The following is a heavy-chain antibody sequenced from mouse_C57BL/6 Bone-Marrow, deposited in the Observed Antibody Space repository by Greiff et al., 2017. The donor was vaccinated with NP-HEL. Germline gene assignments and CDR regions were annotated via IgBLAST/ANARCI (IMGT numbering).Heavy chain of an antibody. J-gene: IGHJ3*01. CDR2: IYPRSGNT. CDR3: ARPYYGNYAWFAY. V-gene: IGHV1-81*01. D-gene: IGHD2-10*01. CDR1: GYTFTSYG. Sequence: VQLQQSGAELVRPGASVKLSCKASGYTFTSYGISWVKQRTGQGLEWIGEIYPRSGNTYYNEKFKGKAILTADKTSSTAYMELRSLTSEDSAVYFCARPYYGNYAWFAYWGQGTLVTVSA.